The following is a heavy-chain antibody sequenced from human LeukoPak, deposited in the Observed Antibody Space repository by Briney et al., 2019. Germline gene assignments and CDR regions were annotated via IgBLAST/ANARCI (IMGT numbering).Heavy chain of an antibody. CDR1: GFTFSSYS. D-gene: IGHD6-13*01. Sequence: GGSLRLSCADSGFTFSSYSMNWVRQPPGKGLEWVSSISSRNSYIYYADSVKGRFTISRENAKNSLYLQMNSLRAEDTAVYYCVRDTAAAGDYWGQGTLVTVSS. CDR2: ISSRNSYI. V-gene: IGHV3-21*01. CDR3: VRDTAAAGDY. J-gene: IGHJ4*02.